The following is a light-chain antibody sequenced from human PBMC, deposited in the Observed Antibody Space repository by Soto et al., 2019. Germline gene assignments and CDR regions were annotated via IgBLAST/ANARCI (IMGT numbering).Light chain of an antibody. Sequence: SALTQPASVSGSPGQSITISCTGTSIDVGGYNYVSWFQHYPGKAPKVMIYEVTNRPSGVSNRFSGSKSGNTASLTISGLQAEDEADYYCSSYTSSNTLIFGGGTKLTV. V-gene: IGLV2-14*01. CDR3: SSYTSSNTLI. J-gene: IGLJ2*01. CDR2: EVT. CDR1: SIDVGGYNY.